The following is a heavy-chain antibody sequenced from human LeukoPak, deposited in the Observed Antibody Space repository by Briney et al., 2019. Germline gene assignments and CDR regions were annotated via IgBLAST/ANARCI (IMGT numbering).Heavy chain of an antibody. V-gene: IGHV3-23*01. CDR2: ISGSGGST. Sequence: GGSLRLSCAASGFTFSSYAMSWVRQAPGKGLEWVSTISGSGGSTYYADSVKGRFTISRDNSKNTLYLQMNSLRAEDTAVYYCARDYGGNPGWLDPWGQGTLVTVSS. J-gene: IGHJ5*02. CDR1: GFTFSSYA. D-gene: IGHD4-23*01. CDR3: ARDYGGNPGWLDP.